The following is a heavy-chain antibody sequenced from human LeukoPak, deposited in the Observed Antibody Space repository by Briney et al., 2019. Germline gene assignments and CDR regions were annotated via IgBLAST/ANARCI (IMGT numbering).Heavy chain of an antibody. V-gene: IGHV3-7*03. J-gene: IGHJ3*02. CDR2: IKQDGSEK. Sequence: GGSLRLSCAASGFSFSSYWMSWVRQAPGKGLEWVANIKQDGSEKYYVDSMKGRFTISRDNAKNSLYLQMNSLRAEDTAVYYCASPGTMIVVVHDAFDIWGQGTMVTVSS. CDR3: ASPGTMIVVVHDAFDI. CDR1: GFSFSSYW. D-gene: IGHD3-22*01.